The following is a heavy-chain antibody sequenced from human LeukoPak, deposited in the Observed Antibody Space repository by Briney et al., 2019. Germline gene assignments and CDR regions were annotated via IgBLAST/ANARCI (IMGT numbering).Heavy chain of an antibody. D-gene: IGHD3-22*01. CDR1: GGTFSSYA. Sequence: ASVKVSCKASGGTFSSYAISWVRQAPGQGLEWMGGIVPIFGTANYAQKFQGRVTITADESTSTAYMELGSLRSEDTAVYYCARVGYYDSSGYRAFDIWGQGTMVTVSS. CDR2: IVPIFGTA. J-gene: IGHJ3*02. V-gene: IGHV1-69*13. CDR3: ARVGYYDSSGYRAFDI.